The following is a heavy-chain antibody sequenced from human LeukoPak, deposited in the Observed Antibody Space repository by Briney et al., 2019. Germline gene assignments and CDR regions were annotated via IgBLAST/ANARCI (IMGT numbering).Heavy chain of an antibody. Sequence: SETLSLTCAVYGGSFSGYYWSWIRQPPGKGLERIGEINHSGSTNYNPSLKSRVTISVDTSKNQFSLKLSSVTAADTAVYYCARHPSAYCGGDCFDYWGQGTLVTVSS. V-gene: IGHV4-34*01. D-gene: IGHD2-21*01. CDR1: GGSFSGYY. CDR2: INHSGST. CDR3: ARHPSAYCGGDCFDY. J-gene: IGHJ4*02.